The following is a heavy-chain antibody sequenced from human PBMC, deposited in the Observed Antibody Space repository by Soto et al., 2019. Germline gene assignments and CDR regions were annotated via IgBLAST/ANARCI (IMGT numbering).Heavy chain of an antibody. V-gene: IGHV1-8*01. J-gene: IGHJ4*02. D-gene: IGHD3-16*02. CDR2: MNPNSGNT. CDR1: GYTFTSYD. CDR3: ARNSRVGIQSMGLYGY. Sequence: QVQLVQSGAEVKKPGASVKVSCKASGYTFTSYDINWVLQATGQGLEWMGWMNPNSGNTGYAQKFQGRVTMTRNTSISTAYMELSSLRSEDTAVDYCARNSRVGIQSMGLYGYWGQGTLVTVSS.